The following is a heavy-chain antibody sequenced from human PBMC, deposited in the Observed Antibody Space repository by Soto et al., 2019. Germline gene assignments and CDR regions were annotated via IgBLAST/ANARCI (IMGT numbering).Heavy chain of an antibody. J-gene: IGHJ6*02. CDR1: GFTFSTYA. CDR2: IWFDGTNK. V-gene: IGHV3-33*01. CDR3: ARGAIRLSPGGRGVVDV. D-gene: IGHD3-10*01. Sequence: QVQLVESGGGVVQPGRSLRLSCAASGFTFSTYAMHWVRQAPGKGLEWVAVIWFDGTNKYYPDSVKGRFTISRDNSKNTLYLQMTSLRAEDTAVDYCARGAIRLSPGGRGVVDVWGQGTTVTVSS.